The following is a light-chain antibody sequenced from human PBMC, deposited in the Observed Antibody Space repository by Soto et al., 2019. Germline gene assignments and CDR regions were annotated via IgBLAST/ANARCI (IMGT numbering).Light chain of an antibody. V-gene: IGKV3-15*01. CDR3: QQYNKWPLT. J-gene: IGKJ3*01. CDR2: SAS. CDR1: QSVNNN. Sequence: EIVMTQSPVTLSVSPGERATLYCTASQSVNNNVAWYQQKPGHTPRLLIYSASIGATGTPARLSGSGSGSDFTLTISSLQSEDFAVYYCQQYNKWPLTFGPGTKVDIK.